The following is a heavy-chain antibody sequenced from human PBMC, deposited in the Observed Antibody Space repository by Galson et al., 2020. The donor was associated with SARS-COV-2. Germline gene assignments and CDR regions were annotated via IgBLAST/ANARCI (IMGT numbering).Heavy chain of an antibody. CDR2: IGTAGDT. V-gene: IGHV3-13*01. CDR1: GFTFSSYD. J-gene: IGHJ3*02. D-gene: IGHD6-19*01. CDR3: ARGGLYSSGWYGLDAFDI. Sequence: GGSLRLSCAASGFTFSSYDMHWVRQATGKGLEWVSAIGTAGDTYYPGSVKGRFTISRENAKNSLYLQMNSLRAGDTAVYYCARGGLYSSGWYGLDAFDIWCQGTMVTVSS.